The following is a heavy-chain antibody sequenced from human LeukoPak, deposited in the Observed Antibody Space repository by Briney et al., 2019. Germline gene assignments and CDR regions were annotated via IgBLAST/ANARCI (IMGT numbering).Heavy chain of an antibody. V-gene: IGHV4-39*01. CDR1: GDSIGGKTYS. CDR3: VRYRSGSNRFDY. CDR2: MYYSENT. D-gene: IGHD6-19*01. J-gene: IGHJ4*02. Sequence: SETLSLTCTVSGDSIGGKTYSWGWARQPPGKGLEWIGYMYYSENTYYNPSLKSRVTISVDTSRIQFSLKLSSVTAADTAVYYCVRYRSGSNRFDYWGQGTLVTVSS.